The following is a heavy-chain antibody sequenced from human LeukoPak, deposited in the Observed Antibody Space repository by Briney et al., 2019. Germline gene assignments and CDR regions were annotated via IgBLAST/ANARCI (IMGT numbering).Heavy chain of an antibody. J-gene: IGHJ2*01. Sequence: SQTLSLTCTVSGGSGSSGSYYWTWIRQPPGKGLEWIGYIYYSGSTNYNPSLKSRVTISVDTSKNQFSLKLSSVTAADTAVYYCARQDDTAMVTGWYFDLWGRGTLVTVSS. V-gene: IGHV4-61*01. CDR1: GGSGSSGSYY. D-gene: IGHD5-18*01. CDR2: IYYSGST. CDR3: ARQDDTAMVTGWYFDL.